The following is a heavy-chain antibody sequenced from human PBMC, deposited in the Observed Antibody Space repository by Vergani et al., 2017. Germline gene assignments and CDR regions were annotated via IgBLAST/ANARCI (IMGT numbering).Heavy chain of an antibody. Sequence: QVQLVQSGAEVKKPGASVKVSCKASGDTFSDYYIHWVRQAPGQGLEWMAWINPNTGGTNYAQKFQGRVTMTRDTSISTAYMELSGLTSDDTAVYYCARELAAVSYYYGMDVWGQGTTVTVSS. CDR1: GDTFSDYY. J-gene: IGHJ6*02. V-gene: IGHV1-2*02. CDR2: INPNTGGT. D-gene: IGHD6-13*01. CDR3: ARELAAVSYYYGMDV.